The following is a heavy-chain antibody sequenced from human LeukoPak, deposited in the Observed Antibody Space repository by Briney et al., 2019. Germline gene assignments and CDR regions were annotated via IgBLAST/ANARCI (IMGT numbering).Heavy chain of an antibody. Sequence: SETLSLTCTVSDDSISSSNYYWGWIRQPPGKGLEWIGTIYYSGSTYYNPSLKSRVTMSVDTSKKQFSLKLSSVTAADTAVYYCARQSYYYDILTGDYIPGSLHYWGQGTLVTVSS. CDR1: DDSISSSNYY. V-gene: IGHV4-39*01. CDR2: IYYSGST. J-gene: IGHJ4*02. D-gene: IGHD3-9*01. CDR3: ARQSYYYDILTGDYIPGSLHY.